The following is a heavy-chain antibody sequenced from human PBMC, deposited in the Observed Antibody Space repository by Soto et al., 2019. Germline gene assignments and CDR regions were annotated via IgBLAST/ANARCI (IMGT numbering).Heavy chain of an antibody. D-gene: IGHD2-21*01. CDR3: ARHVTYCGGDCYYGWFDP. CDR2: ISAYNGNT. J-gene: IGHJ5*02. Sequence: QVRLVQSGAEVKKPGASVKVSCKASGYTFTSYGISWVRQAPGQGLEWMGWISAYNGNTNYAQKLQGRVTMTTDTSTSTAYMELRSLRSDDTAVYYCARHVTYCGGDCYYGWFDPWGQGTLVTVSS. V-gene: IGHV1-18*01. CDR1: GYTFTSYG.